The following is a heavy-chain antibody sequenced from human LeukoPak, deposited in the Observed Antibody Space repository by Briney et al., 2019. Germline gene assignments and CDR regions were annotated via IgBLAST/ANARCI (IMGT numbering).Heavy chain of an antibody. V-gene: IGHV3-7*01. Sequence: GGSLRLSRAASGFTFSSYWMSWVRQAPGKGLEWVANIKQDASEKYYVGSVKGRFTISRDNAKNSLYLQMNSPRAEDTAVYFCASGDNFDYWGQGTLVTVSS. D-gene: IGHD7-27*01. CDR3: ASGDNFDY. CDR2: IKQDASEK. CDR1: GFTFSSYW. J-gene: IGHJ4*02.